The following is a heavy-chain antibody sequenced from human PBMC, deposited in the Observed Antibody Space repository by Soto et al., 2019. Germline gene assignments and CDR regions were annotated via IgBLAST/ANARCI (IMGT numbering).Heavy chain of an antibody. Sequence: ASVKVSCKTSGYIFTDYYMHWVRQAPGQGLEWMGYINPKTGGTTYAQKFQGWVTMTRDTSVSTAYIDLSSLKFNDTAVYYCARDQGNSSSWPIDFWGQGTVVTVSS. CDR1: GYIFTDYY. CDR2: INPKTGGT. D-gene: IGHD6-13*01. J-gene: IGHJ4*02. V-gene: IGHV1-2*04. CDR3: ARDQGNSSSWPIDF.